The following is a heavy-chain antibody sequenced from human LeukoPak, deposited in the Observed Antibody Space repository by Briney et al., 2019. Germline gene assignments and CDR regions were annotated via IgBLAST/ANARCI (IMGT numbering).Heavy chain of an antibody. V-gene: IGHV3-21*01. J-gene: IGHJ4*02. CDR3: AKGGPRQWPNLFDY. Sequence: PGGSLRLSCAASGFTFSSYSMNWVRQAPGKGLEWVSSISSSSSYIYYADSVKGRFTISRDNSKNTLYLQMNSLRAEDTAVYYCAKGGPRQWPNLFDYWGQGTLVTVSS. D-gene: IGHD6-19*01. CDR1: GFTFSSYS. CDR2: ISSSSSYI.